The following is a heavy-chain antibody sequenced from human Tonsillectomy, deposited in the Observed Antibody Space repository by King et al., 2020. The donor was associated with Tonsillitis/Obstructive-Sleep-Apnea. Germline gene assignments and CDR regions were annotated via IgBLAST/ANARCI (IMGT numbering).Heavy chain of an antibody. V-gene: IGHV4-39*02. CDR2: IYYSGST. CDR1: GGSISSSTYY. CDR3: AGNIGGGPSYYFDY. Sequence: QLQESGPGLVKPSETLSLTCTVSGGSISSSTYYWGWIRQPPGKGLEWIGSIYYSGSTYYNPSLKSRVTISVDTSKNHFSLKLSSVTAADTAVYYCAGNIGGGPSYYFDYWGQGTLVTVSS. J-gene: IGHJ4*02. D-gene: IGHD3-10*01.